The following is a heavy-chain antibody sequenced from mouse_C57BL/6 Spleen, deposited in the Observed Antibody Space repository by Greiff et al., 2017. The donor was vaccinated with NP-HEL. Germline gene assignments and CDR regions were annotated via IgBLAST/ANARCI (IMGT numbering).Heavy chain of an antibody. J-gene: IGHJ3*01. CDR1: GYTFTGYW. D-gene: IGHD2-2*01. V-gene: IGHV1-9*01. CDR2: ILPGSGST. Sequence: QVQLQQSGAELMKPGASVKLSCKATGYTFTGYWIEWVKQRPGHGLEWIGEILPGSGSTNYNEKFKGKATFTADTSSNTAYMQLSSLTTEDSAIYYCARGGVYYGYDEEAWFAYWGQGTLVTVSA. CDR3: ARGGVYYGYDEEAWFAY.